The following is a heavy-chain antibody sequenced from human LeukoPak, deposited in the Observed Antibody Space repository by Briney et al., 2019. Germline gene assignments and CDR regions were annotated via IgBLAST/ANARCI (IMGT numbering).Heavy chain of an antibody. CDR1: GGSFSGYY. V-gene: IGHV4-34*01. D-gene: IGHD2-2*01. CDR2: INHSGST. J-gene: IGHJ4*02. CDR3: ARHRCNSTSCYGTFDY. Sequence: SETLSLTCAVYGGSFSGYYWSWIRQPPGKGLEWIGEINHSGSTNYNPSLKSRVTISVDTSKNQFSLKLSSVTAADTAVYYCARHRCNSTSCYGTFDYWGQGTLVTVSS.